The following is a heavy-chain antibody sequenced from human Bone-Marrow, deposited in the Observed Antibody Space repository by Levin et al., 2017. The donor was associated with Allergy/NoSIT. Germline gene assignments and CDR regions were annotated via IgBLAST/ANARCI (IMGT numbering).Heavy chain of an antibody. CDR3: ARNGGDYVSWYFDV. Sequence: GGSLRLSCVASGFNVSKKYMNWVRQAPGKGLEWVSVFYSGANAYYADSVKGRFTVSRDNSKNTIYLQINNVRPEDTAVYYCARNGGDYVSWYFDVWGRGTLVSVSS. V-gene: IGHV3-66*02. D-gene: IGHD2-21*02. CDR2: FYSGANA. J-gene: IGHJ2*01. CDR1: GFNVSKKY.